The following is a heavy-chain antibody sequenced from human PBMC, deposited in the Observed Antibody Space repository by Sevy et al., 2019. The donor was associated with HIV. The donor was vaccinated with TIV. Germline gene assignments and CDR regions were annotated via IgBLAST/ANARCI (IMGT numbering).Heavy chain of an antibody. D-gene: IGHD3-3*01. CDR3: AKRGGQYDLGMDV. CDR2: ISSSGDTT. CDR1: GFTFRSFE. J-gene: IGHJ6*02. V-gene: IGHV3-48*03. Sequence: GGSLRLSCAASGFTFRSFEMNCVRQAPGKGLEWVSYISSSGDTTDYTDSVRGRFTISRDNAKKSLYLQMNSLRGEDTAIYYCAKRGGQYDLGMDVWGQGTTVTVSS.